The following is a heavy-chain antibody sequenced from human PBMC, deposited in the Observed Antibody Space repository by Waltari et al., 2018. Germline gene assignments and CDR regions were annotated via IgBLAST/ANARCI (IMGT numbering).Heavy chain of an antibody. V-gene: IGHV3-33*08. J-gene: IGHJ4*02. Sequence: QVQLQESGPGLVKPSQTLSLTCTVSGGSISSGSYYWSWIRQPAGKGLEWVAVIWYDGSNKYYADSVKGRFTISRDNSKNTLYLQMNSLRAEDTAVYYCARSSGQFLVDYWGQGTLVTVSS. D-gene: IGHD6-6*01. CDR2: IWYDGSNK. CDR3: ARSSGQFLVDY. CDR1: GGSISSGSYY.